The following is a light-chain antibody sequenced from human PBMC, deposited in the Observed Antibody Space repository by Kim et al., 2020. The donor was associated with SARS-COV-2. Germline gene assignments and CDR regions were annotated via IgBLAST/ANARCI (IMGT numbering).Light chain of an antibody. CDR2: DAS. V-gene: IGKV3-11*01. Sequence: DIVLTQSPATLSLSPGERATLSCRASQSVSRQLAWYQQKPGQAPRLLIYDASNRATGIPARFSGSGSGTDFTLTISSLEPEDFAVYYCQQRTNWPRTFGQGTMVEI. CDR1: QSVSRQ. J-gene: IGKJ1*01. CDR3: QQRTNWPRT.